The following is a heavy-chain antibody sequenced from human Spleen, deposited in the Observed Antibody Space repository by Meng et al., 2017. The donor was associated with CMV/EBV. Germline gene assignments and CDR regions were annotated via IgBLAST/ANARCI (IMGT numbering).Heavy chain of an antibody. D-gene: IGHD3-22*01. V-gene: IGHV4-38-2*02. J-gene: IGHJ6*02. Sequence: SETLSLTCTVSNYSINSGYYWGWIRQPPGKGLECIGNMHPTGRSYHNSSLKSRVTISLDTSKNQFSLRLTSVTAADTAVYYCARGRGTMIVVVDPYYYGMDVWGQGTTVTVSS. CDR2: MHPTGRS. CDR3: ARGRGTMIVVVDPYYYGMDV. CDR1: NYSINSGYY.